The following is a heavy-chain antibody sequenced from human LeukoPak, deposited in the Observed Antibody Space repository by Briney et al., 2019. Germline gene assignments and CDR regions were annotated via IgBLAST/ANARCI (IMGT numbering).Heavy chain of an antibody. CDR1: GGTFSSYA. V-gene: IGHV1-69*05. CDR2: IIPIFGTA. CDR3: ARGAFYCSSTSCYTWDYYYYYMDV. Sequence: SVKVSCKASGGTFSSYAISWVRQAPGQGVEWMGGIIPIFGTANYAQKFQGRVTITTDESTSTAYMELSSLRSEDTAVYYCARGAFYCSSTSCYTWDYYYYYMDVWGKGTTVTVSS. J-gene: IGHJ6*03. D-gene: IGHD2-2*02.